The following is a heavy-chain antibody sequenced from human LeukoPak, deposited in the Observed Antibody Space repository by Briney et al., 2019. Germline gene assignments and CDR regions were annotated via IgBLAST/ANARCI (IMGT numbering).Heavy chain of an antibody. V-gene: IGHV3-7*01. CDR3: AKDFEGFCGGDCYSMDF. D-gene: IGHD2-21*02. Sequence: GGSLRLSCAASGFTFSTYWMNWVRQAPGKGLEWVANIKEDGSEKYYVDSVKGRFTISRDNSKNTLYLQMNSLRPEDTAVYYCAKDFEGFCGGDCYSMDFWGQGTLATVSS. CDR2: IKEDGSEK. CDR1: GFTFSTYW. J-gene: IGHJ4*02.